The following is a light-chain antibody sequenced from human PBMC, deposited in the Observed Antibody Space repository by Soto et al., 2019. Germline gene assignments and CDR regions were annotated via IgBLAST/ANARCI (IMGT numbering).Light chain of an antibody. J-gene: IGLJ3*02. V-gene: IGLV2-8*01. CDR2: EVS. Sequence: QSALTQPASLSGSPGQSITISCTGTGSDIGGYNYVSWYQQYPGKAPKLMIYEVSKRPSGVPDRFSGSKSGKTASLTVSGLQPEDEADYYCTSYAGSNIWVFGGGTKLTVL. CDR3: TSYAGSNIWV. CDR1: GSDIGGYNY.